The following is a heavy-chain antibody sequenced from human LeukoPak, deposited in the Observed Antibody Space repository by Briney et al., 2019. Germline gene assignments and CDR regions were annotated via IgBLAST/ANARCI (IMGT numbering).Heavy chain of an antibody. V-gene: IGHV1-18*01. CDR1: GYTFTSYG. Sequence: ASVTVSCKASGYTFTSYGISWVRQAPGQGLEWMGWISAYNGNTNYAQKLQGRVTMTTDTSTSTAYMELRSLRSDDTAVYYCARGAYYDSSGSLGGFDYWGQGTLVTVSS. D-gene: IGHD3-22*01. CDR3: ARGAYYDSSGSLGGFDY. CDR2: ISAYNGNT. J-gene: IGHJ4*02.